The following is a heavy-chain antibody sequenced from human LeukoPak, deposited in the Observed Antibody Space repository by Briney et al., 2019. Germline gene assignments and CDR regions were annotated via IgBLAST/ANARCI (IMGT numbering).Heavy chain of an antibody. Sequence: GASVKVSCKASGYTFTGYYMHWVRQAPGQGLEWMGRINPNSGGTNYAQKFQGRVTMTRDTSISTAYMELSRLRSDDTAVYYCARTLIITMVRGVTFKYNWFDPWGQGALVTVSS. D-gene: IGHD3-10*01. V-gene: IGHV1-2*06. J-gene: IGHJ5*02. CDR2: INPNSGGT. CDR1: GYTFTGYY. CDR3: ARTLIITMVRGVTFKYNWFDP.